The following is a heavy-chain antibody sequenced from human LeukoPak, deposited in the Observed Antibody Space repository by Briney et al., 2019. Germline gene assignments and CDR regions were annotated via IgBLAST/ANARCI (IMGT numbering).Heavy chain of an antibody. CDR2: ISGSGGST. Sequence: GGSLRLSCAASGFTFSSYAMSWVRQAPGKGLEWVSAISGSGGSTYYADSVKGRFTISRDNSKNTLYLQMNSLRAEDTAVYYCAKGKTMIVVVIRYFDYWGQGNLVTVSS. J-gene: IGHJ4*02. CDR1: GFTFSSYA. V-gene: IGHV3-23*01. CDR3: AKGKTMIVVVIRYFDY. D-gene: IGHD3-22*01.